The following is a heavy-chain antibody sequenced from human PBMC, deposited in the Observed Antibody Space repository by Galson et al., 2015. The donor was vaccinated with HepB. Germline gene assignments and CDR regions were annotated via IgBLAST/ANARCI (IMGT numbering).Heavy chain of an antibody. V-gene: IGHV3-30-3*01. CDR1: GFTFSSYA. Sequence: SLRLSCAASGFTFSSYAMHWVRQAPGKGLEWVAVISYDGSNKYYADSVKGRFTISRDNSKNTLYLQMNSLRAEDTTVYYCARERYTIFGVVNAPLDYWGQGTLVTVSS. D-gene: IGHD3-3*01. CDR2: ISYDGSNK. CDR3: ARERYTIFGVVNAPLDY. J-gene: IGHJ4*02.